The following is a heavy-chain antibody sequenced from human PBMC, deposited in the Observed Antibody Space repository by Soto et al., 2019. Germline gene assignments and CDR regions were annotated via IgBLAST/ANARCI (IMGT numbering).Heavy chain of an antibody. D-gene: IGHD3-10*01. Sequence: GGSLRLSCAASGFTVSSNYMSWVRQAPGKGLEWVSVIYSGGSTYYADSVKGRFTISRDNSKNTLYLQMNSLRAEDTAVYYCARVGSGSYSKFDYWGQGTLVTVSS. J-gene: IGHJ4*02. V-gene: IGHV3-66*01. CDR1: GFTVSSNY. CDR2: IYSGGST. CDR3: ARVGSGSYSKFDY.